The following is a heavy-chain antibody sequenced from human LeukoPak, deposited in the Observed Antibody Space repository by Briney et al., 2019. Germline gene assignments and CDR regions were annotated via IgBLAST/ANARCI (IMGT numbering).Heavy chain of an antibody. CDR1: GGSISSGSYY. J-gene: IGHJ4*02. CDR3: ARWGFWSGYHFDY. D-gene: IGHD3-3*01. CDR2: IYTIGST. Sequence: SETLSLTCTVSGGSISSGSYYWSWIRQPAGKGLEWIVRIYTIGSTNYNPSLKSRVTISVETSKNQFSLKLSSVTAADTAVYYCARWGFWSGYHFDYWGQGTLVTVSS. V-gene: IGHV4-61*02.